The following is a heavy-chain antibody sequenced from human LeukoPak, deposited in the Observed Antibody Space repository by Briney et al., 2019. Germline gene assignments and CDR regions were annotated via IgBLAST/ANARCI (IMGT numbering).Heavy chain of an antibody. CDR2: IYYSGST. CDR3: ARDITRSSIAAAGTDAFDI. J-gene: IGHJ3*02. CDR1: GGSISSYY. D-gene: IGHD6-13*01. V-gene: IGHV4-59*12. Sequence: SETLSLTCTVSGGSISSYYWSWIRQPPGKGLEWIGYIYYSGSTNYNPSLKSRVTISVDTSKNQFSLKLSSVTAADTAVYYCARDITRSSIAAAGTDAFDIWGQGTMVTVSS.